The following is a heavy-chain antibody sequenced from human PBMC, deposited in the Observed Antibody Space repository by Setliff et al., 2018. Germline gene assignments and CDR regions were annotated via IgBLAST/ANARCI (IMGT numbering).Heavy chain of an antibody. Sequence: RGSLRLSCAASGFTLHSHLMHWVRQAPGEGLVWVAPIQTDESDTTYWDSVKGRFTITRDNAKNTLYLQMNSLSDEDTAVYYCARAKGDDYSMDVWGKGTTVTVSS. CDR2: IQTDESDT. CDR3: ARAKGDDYSMDV. V-gene: IGHV3-74*03. CDR1: GFTLHSHL. J-gene: IGHJ6*03.